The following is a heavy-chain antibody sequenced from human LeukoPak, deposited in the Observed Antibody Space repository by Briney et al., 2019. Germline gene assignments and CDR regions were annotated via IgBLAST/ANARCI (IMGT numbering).Heavy chain of an antibody. CDR2: IYYSGST. J-gene: IGHJ4*02. D-gene: IGHD3-3*01. CDR3: ARVPFWQPDSLDY. V-gene: IGHV4-30-4*08. Sequence: PSQTLSLTCTVSGGSISSGDYYWSWIRQPPGKGLEWIGYIYYSGSTYYNPSLKSRVTISVDTSKNQFSLKLSSVTAADTAVYYCARVPFWQPDSLDYWGQGTLVTVSS. CDR1: GGSISSGDYY.